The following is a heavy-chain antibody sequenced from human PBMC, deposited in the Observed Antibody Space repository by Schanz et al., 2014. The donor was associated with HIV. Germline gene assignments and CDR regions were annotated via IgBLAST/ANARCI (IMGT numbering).Heavy chain of an antibody. CDR2: VNHSGDT. CDR3: ARVNGLYGNYEVDY. Sequence: QVQLQQWGAGLLKPSETLSLTCAVYGSSVTYFYWTWIRQSPGKGLEWIAEVNHSGDTNYNPSLESRVTVSVDTSRNQFSLKVRSVTAADTAMYYCARVNGLYGNYEVDYWGHGTLVIVSS. J-gene: IGHJ4*01. D-gene: IGHD4-17*01. CDR1: GSSVTYFY. V-gene: IGHV4-34*02.